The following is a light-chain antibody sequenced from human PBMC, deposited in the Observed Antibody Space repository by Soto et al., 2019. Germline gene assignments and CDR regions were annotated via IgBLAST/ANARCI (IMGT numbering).Light chain of an antibody. Sequence: QSVLTQPASVSGSPGQSITISCTGTSSDIGGYKYVSWYQQHPGKAPKLMIFDVSNLPSGVFYRFSGSKSGNTATLTISGLQGEDEAEYYCSSYTGGSTYVFGTGTKVTVL. CDR1: SSDIGGYKY. CDR3: SSYTGGSTYV. V-gene: IGLV2-14*01. CDR2: DVS. J-gene: IGLJ1*01.